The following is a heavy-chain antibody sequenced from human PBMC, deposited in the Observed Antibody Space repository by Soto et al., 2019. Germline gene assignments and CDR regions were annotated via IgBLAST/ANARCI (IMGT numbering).Heavy chain of an antibody. D-gene: IGHD3-22*01. J-gene: IGHJ4*02. CDR1: GFTFSSYA. CDR2: ISSNGGGT. Sequence: GGSLRLSCSASGFTFSSYAMHWVRQAPGKGLEYVSAISSNGGGTYYADSVKGRFTISRDNSKNTLYLQMSSPRAEDTAVYYCVKDSGVYYDSSGLYDYWGQGALVTVSS. CDR3: VKDSGVYYDSSGLYDY. V-gene: IGHV3-64D*08.